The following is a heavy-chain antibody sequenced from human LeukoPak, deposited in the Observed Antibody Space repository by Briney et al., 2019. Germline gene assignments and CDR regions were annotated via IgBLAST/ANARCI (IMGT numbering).Heavy chain of an antibody. J-gene: IGHJ5*02. D-gene: IGHD2-2*01. Sequence: GGSLRLSCAASGFTFRSYAISWVRQGPGKGLEWFSGISGSGMYTYYADSVKGRFTISRDNSKNTVYLQMNSLRAEDTAVYYCAKITGGDRGYCTWTSCNQGGWFDPWGQGTLVTVSS. CDR2: ISGSGMYT. CDR3: AKITGGDRGYCTWTSCNQGGWFDP. CDR1: GFTFRSYA. V-gene: IGHV3-23*01.